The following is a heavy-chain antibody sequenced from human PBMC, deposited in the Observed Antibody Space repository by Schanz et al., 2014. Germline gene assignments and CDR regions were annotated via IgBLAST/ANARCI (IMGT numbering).Heavy chain of an antibody. Sequence: QVQLQESGPGLVKPSQTLSLTCSVSGGSISSGGYFWTWIRQHPGKGLEWIGHIDYRGNPYYNESIRRRLTISLPASENQLSLQLTSVTAADTAVYYCARVRPGFAIDPWGQGTLVTVSS. CDR1: GGSISSGGYF. D-gene: IGHD6-25*01. CDR2: IDYRGNP. CDR3: ARVRPGFAIDP. V-gene: IGHV4-31*03. J-gene: IGHJ5*02.